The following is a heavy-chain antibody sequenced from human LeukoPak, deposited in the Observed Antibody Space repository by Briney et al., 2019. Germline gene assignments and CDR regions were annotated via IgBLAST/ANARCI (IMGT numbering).Heavy chain of an antibody. CDR2: VSPYNGNT. V-gene: IGHV1-18*01. CDR1: GYTFTDYD. J-gene: IGHJ4*02. Sequence: ASVKVSCKTSGYTFTDYDITWVRQAPGQGLEWMGRVSPYNGNTYYSQRFQDRVTITKDTSAGTAYMDLRNLRTDDTAMYYCARNGRVRRVVKDLFEYWGQGTLVAVSS. CDR3: ARNGRVRRVVKDLFEY. D-gene: IGHD3-10*01.